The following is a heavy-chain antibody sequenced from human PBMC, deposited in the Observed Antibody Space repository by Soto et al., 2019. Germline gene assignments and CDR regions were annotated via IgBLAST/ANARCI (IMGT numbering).Heavy chain of an antibody. J-gene: IGHJ4*02. CDR2: VNPILSMS. CDR1: GDTFSFYS. D-gene: IGHD3-10*01. Sequence: QVQLVQSGAEVKRPGSSVKVSCKASGDTFSFYSINWVRQDPGLGLEWMGRVNPILSMSNYAQRFQGRVTMTADKSTSTAYMELSGLRSEDTAMYYCATSSGSGYRAFDYWGQGALVTVSS. CDR3: ATSSGSGYRAFDY. V-gene: IGHV1-69*04.